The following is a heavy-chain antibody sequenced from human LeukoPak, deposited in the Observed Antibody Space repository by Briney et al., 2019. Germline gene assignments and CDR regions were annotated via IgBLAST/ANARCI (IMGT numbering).Heavy chain of an antibody. CDR1: YGSISSYY. Sequence: SETLSLTCTISYGSISSYYWSWIRQPPGKGLEWIGYIYYSGSTNYNPPLKSRVTISVDTSKNQFSLKLRSVTAADTAVYYWARARRPGGWFDPWGQGTLVTVSS. V-gene: IGHV4-59*01. J-gene: IGHJ5*02. D-gene: IGHD2-15*01. CDR3: ARARRPGGWFDP. CDR2: IYYSGST.